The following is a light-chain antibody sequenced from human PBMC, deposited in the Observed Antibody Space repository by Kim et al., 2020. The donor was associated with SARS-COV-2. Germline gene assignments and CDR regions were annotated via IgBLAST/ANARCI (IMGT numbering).Light chain of an antibody. CDR3: QQYNNWPPWT. CDR1: QNVGTK. CDR2: GAS. J-gene: IGKJ1*01. Sequence: EIVMTQSPATLSVSPGERATLSCRASQNVGTKLAWYQHKPGQAPRLLIYGASTRATGIPDRFSGSGSGTEFILTVSRLQSEDFALYYCQQYNNWPPWTFGQGTKVDIK. V-gene: IGKV3-15*01.